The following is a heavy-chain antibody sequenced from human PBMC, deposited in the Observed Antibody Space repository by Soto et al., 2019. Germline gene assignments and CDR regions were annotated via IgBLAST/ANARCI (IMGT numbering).Heavy chain of an antibody. CDR2: IYYSGST. D-gene: IGHD3-3*01. CDR3: ARVLYYDFWSGYPLYYFDY. CDR1: GGSISSGDYY. Sequence: QVQLQESGPGLVKPSQTLSLTCTVSGGSISSGDYYWSWIRQPPGKGLEWIGYIYYSGSTYYNPSLKSRVTISVDTSKNQFSLKLSSVTAADTAVYYCARVLYYDFWSGYPLYYFDYWGQGTLVTVSS. J-gene: IGHJ4*02. V-gene: IGHV4-30-4*01.